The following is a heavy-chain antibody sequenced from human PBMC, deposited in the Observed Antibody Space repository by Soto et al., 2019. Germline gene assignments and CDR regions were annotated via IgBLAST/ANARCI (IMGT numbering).Heavy chain of an antibody. V-gene: IGHV3-23*01. J-gene: IGHJ4*02. Sequence: PGGSLRLSCAASGFTFSSYDMSWVRQAPGKGLEWVSAISGSGGSTYYADSVKGRFTISRDNSKNTLYLQMNSLRAEDTAVYYCAKLVGYGSGSYSGYWGQGTLVTVSS. CDR1: GFTFSSYD. CDR3: AKLVGYGSGSYSGY. D-gene: IGHD3-10*01. CDR2: ISGSGGST.